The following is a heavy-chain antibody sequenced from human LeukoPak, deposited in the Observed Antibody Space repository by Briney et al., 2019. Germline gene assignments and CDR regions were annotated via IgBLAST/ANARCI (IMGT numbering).Heavy chain of an antibody. V-gene: IGHV4-39*01. CDR3: VRHLMSVIDP. J-gene: IGHJ5*02. CDR1: GGSISSYY. Sequence: SETLSLTCTVSGGSISSYYWGWIRQPPGKGLEWMASIFYTGSTYYNSSLKSRVTISVDTSKNQFSLKLTSVTAADTAVYYRVRHLMSVIDPWGQGTLVTVSS. CDR2: IFYTGST. D-gene: IGHD2-8*01.